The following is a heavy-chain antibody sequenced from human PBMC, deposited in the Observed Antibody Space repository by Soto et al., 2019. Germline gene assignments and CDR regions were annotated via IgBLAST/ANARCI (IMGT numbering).Heavy chain of an antibody. V-gene: IGHV1-18*01. CDR2: ISAYNGNT. CDR1: GYTFTSYG. CDR3: ARVLEPPYYYGMDV. J-gene: IGHJ6*02. Sequence: ASVKVSCKASGYTFTSYGISWVRQAPGQGLEWMGWISAYNGNTNYAQKLQGRVTMTTDTSTSTAYMELRSLRSDDTAVYYCARVLEPPYYYGMDVWGQGTTVTVSS.